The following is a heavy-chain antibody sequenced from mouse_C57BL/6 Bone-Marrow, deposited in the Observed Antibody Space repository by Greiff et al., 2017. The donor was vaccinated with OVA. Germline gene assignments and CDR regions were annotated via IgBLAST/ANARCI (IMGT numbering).Heavy chain of an antibody. CDR1: GYTFTSYW. J-gene: IGHJ3*01. V-gene: IGHV1-7*01. Sequence: VQLVESGAELAKPGASVKLSCKASGYTFTSYWMHWVKQRPGQGLEWIGYINPSSGYTKYNQKFKDKATLTADKSSSTAYMQLSSLTYEDSAVYYCARLGPDYDYDGWFAYWGQGTLVTVSA. CDR2: INPSSGYT. CDR3: ARLGPDYDYDGWFAY. D-gene: IGHD2-4*01.